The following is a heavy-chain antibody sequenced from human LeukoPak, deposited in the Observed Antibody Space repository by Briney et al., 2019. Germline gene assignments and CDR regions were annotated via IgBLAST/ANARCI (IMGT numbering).Heavy chain of an antibody. CDR2: MNPNSGNT. J-gene: IGHJ4*02. CDR1: GYTFTSYD. Sequence: ASVKVPCKASGYTFTSYDINWVRQATGQGLEWMGWMNPNSGNTGYAQKFQGRVTMTRNTSISTAYMELSSLRSEDTAVYYCARVKAVAGTLSVFAYWGQGTLVTVSS. V-gene: IGHV1-8*01. CDR3: ARVKAVAGTLSVFAY. D-gene: IGHD6-19*01.